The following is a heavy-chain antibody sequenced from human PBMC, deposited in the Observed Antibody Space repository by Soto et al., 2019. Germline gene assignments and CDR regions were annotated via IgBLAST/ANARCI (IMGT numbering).Heavy chain of an antibody. J-gene: IGHJ4*02. CDR2: IYHSGST. V-gene: IGHV4-4*02. Sequence: SETLSLTCAVSGGSISSGNWWSWVRHPPGKGLEWIGGIYHSGSTNYNPSLKSRGTISVDKSKNQFSLKLSSVTAADTAVYYCARAYDVLTGSLFYYWGQGTLVTVSS. D-gene: IGHD3-9*01. CDR3: ARAYDVLTGSLFYY. CDR1: GGSISSGNW.